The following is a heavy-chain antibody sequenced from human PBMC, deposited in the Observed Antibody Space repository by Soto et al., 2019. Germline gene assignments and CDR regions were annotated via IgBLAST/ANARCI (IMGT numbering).Heavy chain of an antibody. J-gene: IGHJ4*02. V-gene: IGHV4-39*01. CDR3: ARHTDSSGNFAY. CDR2: IYYSGST. D-gene: IGHD3-22*01. CDR1: GGSISSSSYY. Sequence: PSETLSLTCTVSGGSISSSSYYWGWIRQPPGKGLEWIGSIYYSGSTYYNPSLKSRVTISVDTSKNQFSLKLSSVTAADTAVYYCARHTDSSGNFAYWGQGTLVPVSS.